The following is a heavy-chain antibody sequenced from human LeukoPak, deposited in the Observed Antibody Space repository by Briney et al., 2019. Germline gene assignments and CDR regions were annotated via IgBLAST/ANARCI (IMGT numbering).Heavy chain of an antibody. CDR2: INPNSGGT. CDR3: ARVVAGYDSSFDY. Sequence: ASVKVSCKASGYNFTGNYMHWVRQAPGQGLEWMGWINPNSGGTNYAQKLQGRVTMTTDTSTSTAYMELRSLRSDDTAVYYCARVVAGYDSSFDYWGQGTLVTVSS. CDR1: GYNFTGNY. J-gene: IGHJ4*02. V-gene: IGHV1-2*02. D-gene: IGHD5-12*01.